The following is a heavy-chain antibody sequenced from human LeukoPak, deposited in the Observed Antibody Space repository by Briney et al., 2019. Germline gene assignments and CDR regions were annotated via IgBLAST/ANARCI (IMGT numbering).Heavy chain of an antibody. Sequence: ASVKVSCKASGGTFSSYAIIWARQAPGQGLEWMGRIIPILGIANYAQKFQGRVTITADKSTSTAYMELSSLISEDTAVYYCARGRTGMDVWGQGTTVTVSS. CDR3: ARGRTGMDV. CDR1: GGTFSSYA. CDR2: IIPILGIA. V-gene: IGHV1-69*04. J-gene: IGHJ6*02.